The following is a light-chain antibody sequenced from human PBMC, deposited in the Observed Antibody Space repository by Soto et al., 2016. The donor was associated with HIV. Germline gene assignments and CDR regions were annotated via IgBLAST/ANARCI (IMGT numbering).Light chain of an antibody. J-gene: IGKJ4*01. CDR2: AAI. V-gene: IGKV1-27*01. CDR1: QDISNY. Sequence: DIQLTQSPSSLSASIGDRVSITCRASQDISNYLAWYQQKPGEVPKLLIFAAISLQSGVPSRFSGRGSGTQFTLTISSLQPEDFATYFCQQYKTYPLTFGGGTKVQIK. CDR3: QQYKTYPLT.